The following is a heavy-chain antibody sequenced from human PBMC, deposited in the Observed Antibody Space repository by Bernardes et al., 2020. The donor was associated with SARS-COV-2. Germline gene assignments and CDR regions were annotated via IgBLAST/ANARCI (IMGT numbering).Heavy chain of an antibody. CDR2: ADASDSYT. CDR1: GYTFSNHW. CDR3: ARHRTVAGRRLLDY. D-gene: IGHD6-6*01. Sequence: GESLKISCKGSGYTFSNHWISWVRQLPGKGLEWMGKADASDSYTENSPSFQGHVTISVDRSISTAYLQWSSLRASDTGMYYCARHRTVAGRRLLDYWGQGTLVTVSS. V-gene: IGHV5-10-1*01. J-gene: IGHJ4*02.